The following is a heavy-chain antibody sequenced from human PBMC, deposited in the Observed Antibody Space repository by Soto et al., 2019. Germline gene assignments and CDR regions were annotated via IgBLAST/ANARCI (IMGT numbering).Heavy chain of an antibody. CDR2: IWYDGSNK. J-gene: IGHJ4*02. CDR3: ARDPGGGCYYCFDY. CDR1: GFTFSSYA. V-gene: IGHV3-33*01. D-gene: IGHD2-15*01. Sequence: PGGSLRLSCAASGFTFSSYAMHWVRQAPGKGLEWVAVIWYDGSNKYYADSVKGRFTISRDNSKNTLDLQMNSLRAEDTAVYYCARDPGGGCYYCFDYWAQGTLVTVSS.